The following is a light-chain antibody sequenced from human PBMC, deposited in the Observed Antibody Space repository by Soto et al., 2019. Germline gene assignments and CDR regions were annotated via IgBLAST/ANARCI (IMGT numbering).Light chain of an antibody. CDR1: QSVRSN. V-gene: IGKV3-15*01. CDR2: GAS. Sequence: EIVMTQSPGTLSVSPGERATLSCRASQSVRSNLAWYQQKPGQAPRLLIYGASTRATGIPARFNGSGSGTELTLTISSLQSEDFAVYYCQQYNDWAGTFGQGTTLEVK. CDR3: QQYNDWAGT. J-gene: IGKJ2*01.